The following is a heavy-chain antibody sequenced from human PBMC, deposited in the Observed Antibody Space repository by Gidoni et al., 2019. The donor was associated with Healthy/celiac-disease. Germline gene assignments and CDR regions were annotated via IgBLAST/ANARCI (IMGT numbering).Heavy chain of an antibody. CDR3: ARGRYYDSSGYWAY. V-gene: IGHV1-8*02. CDR1: GYTSTSYD. J-gene: IGHJ4*02. D-gene: IGHD3-22*01. CDR2: MNPNSGNT. Sequence: QVQLVQSGAAVKKSGASVKVSCTASGYTSTSYDINWVRQANGQGLEWMGWMNPNSGNTGYAQKFQGRVTMTRNTSISTAYMELSSLRSEDTAVYYCARGRYYDSSGYWAYWGQGTLVTVSS.